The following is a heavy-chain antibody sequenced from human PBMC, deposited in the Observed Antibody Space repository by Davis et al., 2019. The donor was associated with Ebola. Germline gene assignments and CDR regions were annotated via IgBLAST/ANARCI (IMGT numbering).Heavy chain of an antibody. CDR2: INHSGST. CDR1: GGSFSGYY. D-gene: IGHD2-21*01. J-gene: IGHJ4*02. Sequence: SETLSLTCAVYGGSFSGYYWSWIRQPPGKGLEWIGEINHSGSTNYNPSLKSRVTISVDTSKNQFSLKLSSVTAADTAVYYCARAPLDWGYYLDYWGQGTLVTVSS. V-gene: IGHV4-34*01. CDR3: ARAPLDWGYYLDY.